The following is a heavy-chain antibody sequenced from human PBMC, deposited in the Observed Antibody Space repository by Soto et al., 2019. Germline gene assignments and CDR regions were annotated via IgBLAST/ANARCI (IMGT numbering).Heavy chain of an antibody. V-gene: IGHV4-59*01. CDR3: ARVRERLKYFDWFYNFDY. CDR1: GGSISGYY. D-gene: IGHD3-9*01. Sequence: PSETLSLTCTVSGGSISGYYWSWIRQPPGKELEWIGYMYYSGSTHYNPSLKSRVAMSIDTTKNQFSLKLTSVTAADTAVYYCARVRERLKYFDWFYNFDYWGQGNQVTVSS. J-gene: IGHJ4*02. CDR2: MYYSGST.